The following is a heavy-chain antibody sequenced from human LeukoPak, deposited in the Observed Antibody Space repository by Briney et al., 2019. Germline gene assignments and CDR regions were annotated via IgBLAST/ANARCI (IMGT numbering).Heavy chain of an antibody. CDR1: GFTFSSYA. V-gene: IGHV3-23*01. CDR2: ISGSGGGT. D-gene: IGHD2/OR15-2a*01. J-gene: IGHJ4*02. CDR3: AKERSFGTWLGDY. Sequence: GGSLRLSCAASGFTFSSYAVTWVRQAPGKGLEWVSAISGSGGGTYYADSVKGRFTISRDNSKNTLYLQMNSLRAEDTAVYYCAKERSFGTWLGDYWGQGALVTVSS.